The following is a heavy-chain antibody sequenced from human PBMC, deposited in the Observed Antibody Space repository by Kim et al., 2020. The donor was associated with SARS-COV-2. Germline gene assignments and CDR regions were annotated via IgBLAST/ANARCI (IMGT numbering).Heavy chain of an antibody. V-gene: IGHV4-30-2*01. J-gene: IGHJ2*01. D-gene: IGHD2-2*02. CDR2: IYNSGSS. CDR3: ARGHVVPTAIPVWYFDL. CDR1: GGSISSSGHF. Sequence: SETLSLTCAVSGGSISSSGHFWSWFRQPPGKGLEWIGYIYNSGSSYYNPPLKSRVTISVDRSKNHFSLRLSSVTAADTAVYYCARGHVVPTAIPVWYFDLWGRGTLVTVSS.